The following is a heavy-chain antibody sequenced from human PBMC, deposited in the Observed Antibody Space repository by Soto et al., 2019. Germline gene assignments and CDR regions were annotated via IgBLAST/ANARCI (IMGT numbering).Heavy chain of an antibody. V-gene: IGHV3-48*02. CDR1: GFRFSIYS. J-gene: IGHJ4*02. CDR2: ITSDTNTI. Sequence: EVQLVESGGGLVQPGGSLRLSCAASGFRFSIYSMNWVRQAPGKGLEWSAYITSDTNTIKYADSVKGRFTISRDNDKNSVYLQMNSLRDEDTVVYYCARSVEGHFDYWGQGTVVTVSA. CDR3: ARSVEGHFDY. D-gene: IGHD6-19*01.